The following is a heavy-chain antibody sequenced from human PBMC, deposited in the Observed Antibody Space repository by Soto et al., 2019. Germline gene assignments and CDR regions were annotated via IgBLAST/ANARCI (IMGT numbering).Heavy chain of an antibody. CDR1: GGTFSSYA. Sequence: SVKVSCKASGGTFSSYAISWVRQAPGQGLEWMGGIIPIFGTANYAQKFQGRVTITADKSTSTAYMELSSLRSEDTAVYYCARLYSGSYYSLSWFDPWGQGTLVTVSS. J-gene: IGHJ5*02. CDR2: IIPIFGTA. CDR3: ARLYSGSYYSLSWFDP. V-gene: IGHV1-69*06. D-gene: IGHD1-26*01.